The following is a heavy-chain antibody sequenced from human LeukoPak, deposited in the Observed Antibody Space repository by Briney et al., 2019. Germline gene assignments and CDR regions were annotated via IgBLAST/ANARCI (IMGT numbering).Heavy chain of an antibody. CDR3: AIRTGRGTFDY. J-gene: IGHJ4*02. CDR1: GFTFSSYD. V-gene: IGHV3-23*01. CDR2: ISGSGGST. D-gene: IGHD1-26*01. Sequence: GGSLRLSCAASGFTFSSYDMSWVRQAPGKGLEWVSGISGSGGSTYYADSVKGRFTISRDNSKNTLYLQMNSLRAEDTAVYFCAIRTGRGTFDYWGQGTLVTVSS.